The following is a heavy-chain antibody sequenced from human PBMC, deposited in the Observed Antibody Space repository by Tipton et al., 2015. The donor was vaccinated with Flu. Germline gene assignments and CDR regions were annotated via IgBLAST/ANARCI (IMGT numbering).Heavy chain of an antibody. Sequence: TLSLTCTVSGGSISSYYWSWIRQPPGKGLEWIGYIYYSGRTNYNPSLKSRVTISVDTSKNQFSLKLSSVTAADTAVYYCARYDYGDHSAVDIWGQGTMVTGSS. CDR2: IYYSGRT. J-gene: IGHJ3*02. CDR3: ARYDYGDHSAVDI. V-gene: IGHV4-59*01. D-gene: IGHD4-17*01. CDR1: GGSISSYY.